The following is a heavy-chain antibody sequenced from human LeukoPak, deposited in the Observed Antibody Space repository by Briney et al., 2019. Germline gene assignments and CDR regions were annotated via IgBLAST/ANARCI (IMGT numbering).Heavy chain of an antibody. D-gene: IGHD3-3*01. CDR2: INHSGST. CDR3: ARDLVLRFVEWLTPPTYYYYGMDV. CDR1: GGSFSGYY. Sequence: SETLSLTCAVYGGSFSGYYWSWIRQPPGKGLEWIGEINHSGSTNYNPSLKSRVTISVDTSKNQFSLKLSSVTAADTAVYYCARDLVLRFVEWLTPPTYYYYGMDVWGQGTTVTVSS. J-gene: IGHJ6*02. V-gene: IGHV4-34*01.